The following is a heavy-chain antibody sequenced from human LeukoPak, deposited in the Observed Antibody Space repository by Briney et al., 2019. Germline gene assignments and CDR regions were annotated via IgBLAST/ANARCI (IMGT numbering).Heavy chain of an antibody. V-gene: IGHV3-23*01. CDR1: GFTFSSYA. Sequence: PGGSLRLSCAASGFTFSSYAMSWVRQAPGMGLEWVSAISGGADNTYYADSVKGRFTISRDNAKNSLYLQMNSLRAEDTAVYYCARPRSIFGVGLDWGQGTLVTVSS. CDR2: ISGGADNT. CDR3: ARPRSIFGVGLD. J-gene: IGHJ1*01. D-gene: IGHD3-3*01.